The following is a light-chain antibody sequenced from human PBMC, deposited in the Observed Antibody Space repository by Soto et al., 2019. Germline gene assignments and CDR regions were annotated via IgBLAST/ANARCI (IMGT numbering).Light chain of an antibody. V-gene: IGKV1-39*01. CDR1: QSISNY. CDR3: QRSHSTPPT. J-gene: IGKJ1*01. CDR2: AAY. Sequence: DIQMTQSPSSLSASVGDRVTITCRPSQSISNYLNWYQQKPGKAPKLLIYAAYNLQSGVPSRFSGGGSGTHFTLTISSLQPEDFATYYCQRSHSTPPTFGQGTKVEIK.